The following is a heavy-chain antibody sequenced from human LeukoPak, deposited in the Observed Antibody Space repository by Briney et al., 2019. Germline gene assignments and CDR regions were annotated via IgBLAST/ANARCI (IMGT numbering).Heavy chain of an antibody. CDR1: GGSISSGGYY. J-gene: IGHJ6*03. CDR2: IYHSGST. CDR3: ARTIFGVVTPGGGALAGYMDV. V-gene: IGHV4-30-2*01. D-gene: IGHD3-3*01. Sequence: SETLSLTCTVSGGSISSGGYYWSWIRQPPGKGLEWIGYIYHSGSTYYNPSLKSRVTISVDRSKNQFSLKLSSVTAADTAVYYCARTIFGVVTPGGGALAGYMDVWGKGTTVTVSS.